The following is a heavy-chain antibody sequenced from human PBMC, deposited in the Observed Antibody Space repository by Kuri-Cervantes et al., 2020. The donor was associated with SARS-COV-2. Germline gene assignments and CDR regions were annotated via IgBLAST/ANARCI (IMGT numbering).Heavy chain of an antibody. CDR3: AGDCSGGSCHFDY. Sequence: GESLKISCAASGFTFSSFWMHWVRQAPGKGLVWVSGLNSDGSITKYADSVKGRFTISRDNAESTLYLQVNSLRAEDTAVYYCAGDCSGGSCHFDYWGQGTLVTVSS. J-gene: IGHJ4*02. V-gene: IGHV3-74*03. CDR1: GFTFSSFW. D-gene: IGHD2-15*01. CDR2: LNSDGSIT.